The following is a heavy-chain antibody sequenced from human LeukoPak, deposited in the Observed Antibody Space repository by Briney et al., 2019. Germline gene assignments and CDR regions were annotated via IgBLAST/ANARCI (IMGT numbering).Heavy chain of an antibody. J-gene: IGHJ4*02. CDR3: VRDLTPSFCTSGSCPYGGYFDH. D-gene: IGHD2-15*01. V-gene: IGHV1-18*04. CDR2: LNINSGNT. CDR1: GYTFTSYA. Sequence: GASVKVSCKASGYTFTSYALSWVRQAPGQGLEWMGWLNINSGNTKYAQKFQGRVTMTRITSTNTAYLELRNLISDDTAVYYCVRDLTPSFCTSGSCPYGGYFDHWGQGTLVTVSS.